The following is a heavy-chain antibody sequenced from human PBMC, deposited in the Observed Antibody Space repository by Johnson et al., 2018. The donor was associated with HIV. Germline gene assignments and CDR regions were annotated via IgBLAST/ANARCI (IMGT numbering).Heavy chain of an antibody. Sequence: VHLVESGGGLVQPGRSLRLSCAASGFTFDDYAMHWVRQAPGQGLAWVSGISWNSDNIAYADSVKGRFTISRDNAKNSLYLQMNSLRAEDTALYYCAKVDTATNDAFDIWGQGTMVTVSS. CDR2: ISWNSDNI. V-gene: IGHV3-9*01. CDR3: AKVDTATNDAFDI. CDR1: GFTFDDYA. D-gene: IGHD5-18*01. J-gene: IGHJ3*02.